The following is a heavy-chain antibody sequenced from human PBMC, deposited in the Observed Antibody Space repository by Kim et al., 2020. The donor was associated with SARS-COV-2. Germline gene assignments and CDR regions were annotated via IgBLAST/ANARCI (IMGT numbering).Heavy chain of an antibody. D-gene: IGHD2-2*01. Sequence: QKFQGRVTITADKSTSTAYMELSSLRSEDTAVYYCARYCSSTSCYNWFDPWGQGTLVTVSS. V-gene: IGHV1-69*02. CDR3: ARYCSSTSCYNWFDP. J-gene: IGHJ5*02.